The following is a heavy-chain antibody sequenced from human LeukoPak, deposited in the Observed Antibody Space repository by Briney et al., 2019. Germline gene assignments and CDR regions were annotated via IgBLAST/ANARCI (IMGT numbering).Heavy chain of an antibody. CDR1: GGSINNYY. CDR2: IYTTGST. J-gene: IGHJ4*02. Sequence: SETLSLTCTVSGGSINNYYWSWIRQPAGKGLEWIGRIYTTGSTNYNPSLKSRITMSVDTSKNQFSLKLSSVTAADTAVYYCAKGQGYYGSGSYDYWGQGTLVTVSS. V-gene: IGHV4-4*07. D-gene: IGHD3-10*01. CDR3: AKGQGYYGSGSYDY.